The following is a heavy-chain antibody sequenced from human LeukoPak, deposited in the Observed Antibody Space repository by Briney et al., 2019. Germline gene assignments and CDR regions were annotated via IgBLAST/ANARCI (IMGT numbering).Heavy chain of an antibody. V-gene: IGHV1-8*02. Sequence: ASVKVSCKASGYTFTGYYMHWVRQAPGQGLEWMGWINPNSGNTGYAQKFQGRVTMTRNTSISTAYMELSSLRSEDTAVYYCARAYCSSTSCRKRHNWFDPWGQGTLVTVSS. CDR1: GYTFTGYY. CDR2: INPNSGNT. J-gene: IGHJ5*02. D-gene: IGHD2-2*01. CDR3: ARAYCSSTSCRKRHNWFDP.